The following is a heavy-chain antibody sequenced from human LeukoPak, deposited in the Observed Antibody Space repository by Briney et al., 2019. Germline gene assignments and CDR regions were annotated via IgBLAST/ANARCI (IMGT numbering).Heavy chain of an antibody. CDR2: ISSSGSTI. Sequence: GGSLRLSCAASGFTSSSYEMNWVRQAPGKGLEWVSYISSSGSTIYYADSVKGRFTISRDNAKNSLYLQMNSLRAEDTAVYYCARDLRAYYYDSSGYQPLDYWGQGTLVTVSS. D-gene: IGHD3-22*01. CDR1: GFTSSSYE. CDR3: ARDLRAYYYDSSGYQPLDY. V-gene: IGHV3-48*03. J-gene: IGHJ4*02.